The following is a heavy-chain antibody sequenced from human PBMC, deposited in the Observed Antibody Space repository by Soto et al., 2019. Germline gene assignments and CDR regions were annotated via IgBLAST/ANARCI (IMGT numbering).Heavy chain of an antibody. CDR3: ERARGYSYGDQYFDY. Sequence: VQLVQSGAEVKKPGSSVKVSCKASGGTFSNYALSWVRQAPGQGLEWMGGIIPIFGTSNYAQKFQGRVTITADESTNTAYMELSSLRSEDTAVYYCERARGYSYGDQYFDYWGQGTLVTVSS. CDR2: IIPIFGTS. CDR1: GGTFSNYA. J-gene: IGHJ4*02. V-gene: IGHV1-69*01. D-gene: IGHD5-18*01.